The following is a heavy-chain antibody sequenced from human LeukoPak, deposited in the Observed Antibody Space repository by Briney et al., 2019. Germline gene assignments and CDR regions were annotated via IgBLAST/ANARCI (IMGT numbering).Heavy chain of an antibody. J-gene: IGHJ4*02. Sequence: SETLSLTCAVYGGSFSGYYWSWIRQPPGKGLEWIGETNHSGSTNYNPSLKSRVTISVDTSKNQFSLKLSSVTAADTAVYYCAKRCSGYYLSPVCYWGQGTLVTVSS. V-gene: IGHV4-34*01. CDR1: GGSFSGYY. CDR2: TNHSGST. D-gene: IGHD3-22*01. CDR3: AKRCSGYYLSPVCY.